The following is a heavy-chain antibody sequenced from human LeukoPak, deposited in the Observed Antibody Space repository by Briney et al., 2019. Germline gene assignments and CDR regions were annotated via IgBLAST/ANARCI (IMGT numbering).Heavy chain of an antibody. CDR3: ARIMGPDY. Sequence: GGSLRLSCEASGFIFSNYGMHWVRQAPGKGLEWVAFIRYDGRNKYYTDSVKGRFTISRDNSKSTLYLQMNSLRAEDTAVYYCARIMGPDYWGQGTLVTVSS. CDR2: IRYDGRNK. D-gene: IGHD3-16*01. J-gene: IGHJ4*02. CDR1: GFIFSNYG. V-gene: IGHV3-30*02.